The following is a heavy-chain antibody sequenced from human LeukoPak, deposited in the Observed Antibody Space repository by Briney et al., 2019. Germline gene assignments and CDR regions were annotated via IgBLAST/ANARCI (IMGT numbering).Heavy chain of an antibody. CDR2: IYNDGST. D-gene: IGHD5-24*01. Sequence: GGSLRLSCAASGFTVSSNYMSWVRQAPGKGLQWVSVIYNDGSTYYADSVRGRFTISRDNSKNPLYLQMNSLRAEDTAVYYCARGQEMATILGYFDYWGQGTLVTVSS. V-gene: IGHV3-53*01. CDR3: ARGQEMATILGYFDY. J-gene: IGHJ4*02. CDR1: GFTVSSNY.